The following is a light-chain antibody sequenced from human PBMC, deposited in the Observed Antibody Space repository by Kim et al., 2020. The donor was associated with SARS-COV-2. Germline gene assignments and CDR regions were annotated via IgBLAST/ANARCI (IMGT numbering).Light chain of an antibody. CDR1: QTIYNW. CDR2: SSS. CDR3: QETDGLPLT. Sequence: EIQMTQSPSSVSASVGDTVTITCRAGQTIYNWLAWYQQKPGRAPKLLIYSSSHLQSGVPSRFSGSGSGTDYTLTISGLQPEDFATYFCQETDGLPLTFGGGTKVDIK. J-gene: IGKJ4*01. V-gene: IGKV1-12*01.